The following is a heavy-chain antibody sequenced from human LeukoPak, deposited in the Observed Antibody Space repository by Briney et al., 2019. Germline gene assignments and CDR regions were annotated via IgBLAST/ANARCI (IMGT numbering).Heavy chain of an antibody. V-gene: IGHV3-48*01. D-gene: IGHD6-13*01. CDR2: ISSSSSTI. CDR3: ARVSGSSCPDY. Sequence: GGSLRLSCAASGFTFSSYSMNWVRQAPGKGLEWVSYISSSSSTIYYADSVKGRFTISRDNAKNSLYLQMNSLRAEDTAVYYCARVSGSSCPDYWGQETLVTVPS. CDR1: GFTFSSYS. J-gene: IGHJ4*02.